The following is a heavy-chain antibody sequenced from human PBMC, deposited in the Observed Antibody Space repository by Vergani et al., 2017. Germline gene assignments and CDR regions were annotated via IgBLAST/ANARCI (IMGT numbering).Heavy chain of an antibody. J-gene: IGHJ1*01. CDR1: GFTFSNYG. D-gene: IGHD3-10*01. CDR2: LNNDTTII. CDR3: ARAYGPGSSALQH. Sequence: VQLVESGGGVVQPGGSLRLSCGASGFTFSNYGMHWVRQAPGKGLEWVSRLNNDTTIIDYADSVKGRFIISRDNAKNTVYLQLNSLRVEDTAVYYCARAYGPGSSALQHWGQGTLVSVSS. V-gene: IGHV3-74*02.